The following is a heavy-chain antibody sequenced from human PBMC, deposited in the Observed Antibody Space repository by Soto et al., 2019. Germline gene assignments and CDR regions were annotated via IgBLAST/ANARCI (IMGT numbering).Heavy chain of an antibody. CDR3: ARDDSSAWSIDN. J-gene: IGHJ4*02. D-gene: IGHD3-22*01. CDR1: GFTFSTFG. V-gene: IGHV3-33*01. Sequence: GGSLRLSCAASGFTFSTFGMHWVRQAPCKGLEWVAIIWSDGSNKAYVDSVKGRFTISRDDSKNTLYLQMNNLRAEDTAVYYCARDDSSAWSIDNWGQGTLVTVSS. CDR2: IWSDGSNK.